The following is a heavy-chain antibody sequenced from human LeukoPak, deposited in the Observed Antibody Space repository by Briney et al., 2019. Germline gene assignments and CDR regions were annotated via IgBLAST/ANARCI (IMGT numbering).Heavy chain of an antibody. V-gene: IGHV3-66*01. CDR1: GFTVSSNY. J-gene: IGHJ5*02. Sequence: GGSLRLSCAASGFTVSSNYMSWVRQGPGKGLEWVSVIYTGGSTYYADSVEGRFTISRDNSKNTLYLQMNSLRAGDTAVYYCARGLIYSPNWFDPWGQGTLVTVSS. CDR3: ARGLIYSPNWFDP. D-gene: IGHD4-11*01. CDR2: IYTGGST.